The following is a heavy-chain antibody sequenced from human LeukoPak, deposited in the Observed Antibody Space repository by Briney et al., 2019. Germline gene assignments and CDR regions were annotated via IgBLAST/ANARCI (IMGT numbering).Heavy chain of an antibody. D-gene: IGHD3-22*01. Sequence: ASVKVSCKASGYTFTGYYMHWVRQAPGQGLEWMGWINPNSGGTNYAQKFQGRVTMTRDTSISTAYMELSRLSSDGTAVYYCARGYYYDSSGLAPPFDFWGQGTLVTVSS. CDR1: GYTFTGYY. V-gene: IGHV1-2*02. CDR2: INPNSGGT. J-gene: IGHJ4*02. CDR3: ARGYYYDSSGLAPPFDF.